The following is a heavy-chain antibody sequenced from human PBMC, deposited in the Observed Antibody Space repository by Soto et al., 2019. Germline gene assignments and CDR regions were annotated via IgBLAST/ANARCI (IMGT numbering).Heavy chain of an antibody. J-gene: IGHJ5*02. Sequence: SETLSLTCTVSGGSVSNDNFYWSWIRQPPGKGLEWIGYVHSSGITNYNPSLKRRVTISVDTSRNQFSLRLSSVTGADTAVYYCARGLTLGQLPSHFDHWGQGTLVKVSS. V-gene: IGHV4-61*01. D-gene: IGHD3-16*01. CDR3: ARGLTLGQLPSHFDH. CDR2: VHSSGIT. CDR1: GGSVSNDNFY.